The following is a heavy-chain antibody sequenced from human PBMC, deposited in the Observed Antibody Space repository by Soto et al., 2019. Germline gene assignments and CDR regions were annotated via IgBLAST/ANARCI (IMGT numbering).Heavy chain of an antibody. CDR1: GFTFSSYA. J-gene: IGHJ4*02. V-gene: IGHV3-30-3*01. Sequence: QVQLVESGGGVVQPGRSLRLSCAASGFTFSSYAMHWVRQAPGKGLEWVAVISYDGSNKYYADSVKGRFTIPRDNSKNTLYLQMNSLRAVDTAVYYCARPDIVVVPAASIDYWGQGTLVTVSS. D-gene: IGHD2-2*01. CDR3: ARPDIVVVPAASIDY. CDR2: ISYDGSNK.